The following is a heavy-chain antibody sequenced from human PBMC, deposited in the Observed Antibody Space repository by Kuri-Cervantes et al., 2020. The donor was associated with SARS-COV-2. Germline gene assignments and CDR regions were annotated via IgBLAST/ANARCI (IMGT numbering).Heavy chain of an antibody. CDR2: ISGSGGST. D-gene: IGHD2-2*01. Sequence: GGSLRLSCAASGFTFSSYAMSWVRQAPGKGLEWVSAISGSGGSTYYADSVKGRFTISRDNSKTTLYLQMNSLRAEDTAVYYCAKFYRDIVVVPAARGFYFDYWGQGTLVTVSS. J-gene: IGHJ4*02. CDR1: GFTFSSYA. V-gene: IGHV3-23*01. CDR3: AKFYRDIVVVPAARGFYFDY.